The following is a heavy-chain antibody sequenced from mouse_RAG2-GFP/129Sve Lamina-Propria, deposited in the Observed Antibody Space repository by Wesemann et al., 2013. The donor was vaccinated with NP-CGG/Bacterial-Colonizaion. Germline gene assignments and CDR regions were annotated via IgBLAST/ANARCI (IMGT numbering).Heavy chain of an antibody. CDR1: GYSITSGYY. V-gene: IGHV3-6*01. Sequence: DVQLQESGPGLVKPSQSLSLTCSVTGYSITSGYYWNWIRQFPGNKLEWMGYISYDGSNNYNPSLKNRISITRDTSKNQFFLKLNSVTTEDTATYYCARRPYDYDWYFDVWGTGTTVTVSS. CDR2: ISYDGSN. CDR3: ARRPYDYDWYFDV. J-gene: IGHJ1*03. D-gene: IGHD2-4*01.